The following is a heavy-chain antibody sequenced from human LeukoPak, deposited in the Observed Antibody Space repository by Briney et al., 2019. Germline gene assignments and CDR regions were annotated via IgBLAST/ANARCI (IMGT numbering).Heavy chain of an antibody. J-gene: IGHJ4*02. D-gene: IGHD6-25*01. V-gene: IGHV3-74*01. CDR1: GFTFSSHW. CDR2: IIGDGTGR. Sequence: GGSLRLSCAASGFTFSSHWMHWVRQAPGMGLVWVARIIGDGTGRNYADSIGGRFTISRDNAKNMLYLQMDSLRAEDTGIYYCATGESAPRNDYWGQGTLVTVSS. CDR3: ATGESAPRNDY.